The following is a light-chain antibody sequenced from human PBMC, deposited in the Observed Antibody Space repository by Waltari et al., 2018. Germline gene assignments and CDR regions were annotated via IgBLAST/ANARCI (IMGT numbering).Light chain of an antibody. CDR1: TTDVGAYDF. CDR2: DVT. J-gene: IGLJ1*01. Sequence: QSALTQPASVSGSPGQSITISCTGSTTDVGAYDFVAWYQQHPGKAPQLMVFDVTHRPSVISNRVSGSKSGDTASLTISGLQAEDEAYYYCSSYTTTNTFVFGTGTNVTVV. V-gene: IGLV2-14*01. CDR3: SSYTTTNTFV.